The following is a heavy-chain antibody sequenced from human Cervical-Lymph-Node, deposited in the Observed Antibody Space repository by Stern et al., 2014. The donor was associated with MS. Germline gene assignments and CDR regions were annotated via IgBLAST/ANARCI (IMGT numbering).Heavy chain of an antibody. CDR1: GFTFSSYS. CDR2: ISSSSSYI. D-gene: IGHD3-10*01. J-gene: IGHJ4*02. Sequence: EMQLVESGGGLVKPGGSLRLSCVASGFTFSSYSMNWVRQAPGKGLEWVSSISSSSSYIYYADSVKGRFTISRDNAKNSLYLQMNSLRAEDTAVYYCARDPISMVRGVIYWGQGTLVTVSS. V-gene: IGHV3-21*01. CDR3: ARDPISMVRGVIY.